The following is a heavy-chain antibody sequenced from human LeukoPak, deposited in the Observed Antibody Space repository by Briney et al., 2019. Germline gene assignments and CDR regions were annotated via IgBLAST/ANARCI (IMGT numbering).Heavy chain of an antibody. Sequence: PSQTLSLTCDISGDSVSSINGAWNWIRQSPSRGLEWLGRTYYRSKWYNEYAESMKGRMTITPDTSNNRFSLQLNSVTPDDTAVYYCARDLANTGWYTFDYWGQGTLVTVSS. CDR3: ARDLANTGWYTFDY. D-gene: IGHD6-19*01. V-gene: IGHV6-1*01. CDR2: TYYRSKWYN. J-gene: IGHJ4*02. CDR1: GDSVSSINGA.